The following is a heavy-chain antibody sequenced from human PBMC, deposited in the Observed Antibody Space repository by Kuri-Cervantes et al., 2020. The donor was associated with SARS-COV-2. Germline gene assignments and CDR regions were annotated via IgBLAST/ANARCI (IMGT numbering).Heavy chain of an antibody. CDR1: GGTFSSYA. CDR2: IIPIFGTA. V-gene: IGHV1-69*06. CDR3: ARDRDDFWSGYRVNYYYYGMDV. D-gene: IGHD3-3*01. J-gene: IGHJ6*02. Sequence: SVKVSCKASGGTFSSYAISWVRQAPGQGLEWMGGIIPIFGTANYAQKSQGRVTITADKSTSTAYMEPSSLRSEDTAVYYCARDRDDFWSGYRVNYYYYGMDVWGQGTTVTVSS.